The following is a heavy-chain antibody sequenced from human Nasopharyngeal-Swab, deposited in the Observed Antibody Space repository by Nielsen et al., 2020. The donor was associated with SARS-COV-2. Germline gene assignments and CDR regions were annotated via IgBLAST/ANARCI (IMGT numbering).Heavy chain of an antibody. CDR1: GLTFSKAW. J-gene: IGHJ4*02. D-gene: IGHD5-18*01. CDR2: IKSKTDGGTT. V-gene: IGHV3-15*01. Sequence: GGSLRLSCAASGLTFSKAWMTWVRKAPGKGLEWVGRIKSKTDGGTTDYAAPVKGRFTISRDDSKNTLYLQMNSLKTEDTAVYYCTTDYKSGYSLAYWGQGTLVTVSS. CDR3: TTDYKSGYSLAY.